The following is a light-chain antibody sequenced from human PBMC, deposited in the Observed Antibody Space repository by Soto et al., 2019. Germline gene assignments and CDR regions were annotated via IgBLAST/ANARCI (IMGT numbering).Light chain of an antibody. V-gene: IGKV3-20*01. CDR2: GAS. CDR1: PSVSNNY. CDR3: KQYGSSGT. Sequence: DIVLSQSLGTMSLSPGERRPLSRRASPSVSNNYLAWYQQKPGQDPRLLIYGASNRATGIPDRFSGSGSGTDFTLTISRLEPEDFAVYYCKQYGSSGTVGKGTKVDNK. J-gene: IGKJ1*01.